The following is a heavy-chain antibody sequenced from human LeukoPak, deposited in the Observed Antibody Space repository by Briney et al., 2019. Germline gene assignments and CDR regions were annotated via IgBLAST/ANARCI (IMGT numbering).Heavy chain of an antibody. D-gene: IGHD7-27*01. Sequence: ASVKVSCKASGYTFTSYDFNWVRQATGQRPEWMGWMSPNSGDTGYAQKFQDRVTMTRNTSISTAYMELSRLRSDDTAVYYCARGPPNWGYDYWGPGTLVTVSS. CDR3: ARGPPNWGYDY. V-gene: IGHV1-8*01. J-gene: IGHJ4*02. CDR1: GYTFTSYD. CDR2: MSPNSGDT.